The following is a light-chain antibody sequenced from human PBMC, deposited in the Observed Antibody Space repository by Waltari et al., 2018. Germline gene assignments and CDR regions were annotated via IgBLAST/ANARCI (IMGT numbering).Light chain of an antibody. V-gene: IGLV1-44*01. J-gene: IGLJ3*02. CDR3: AAWDDSLNGSWV. Sequence: QSVLTQPPSASGTPGQGVTISCSGSSPNLGSNTVNWYQQLPGTAPKLLIYSNNQRPSGVPDRFSGSKSGTSASRAISGLQSEDEADYYCAAWDDSLNGSWVFGGGTKLTVL. CDR1: SPNLGSNT. CDR2: SNN.